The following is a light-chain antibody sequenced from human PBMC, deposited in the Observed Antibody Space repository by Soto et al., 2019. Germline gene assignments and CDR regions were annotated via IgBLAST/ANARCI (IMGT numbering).Light chain of an antibody. CDR3: QQYHSFSYT. CDR2: EAS. J-gene: IGKJ2*01. CDR1: QTISNW. V-gene: IGKV1-5*03. Sequence: AXVRDTVTITCRASQTISNWLAWYQQKPGKAPNLLIFEASTLESGVPSRFSGSGSETEFTLTISSLQPDDFATYYCQQYHSFSYTFGQGTKVDIK.